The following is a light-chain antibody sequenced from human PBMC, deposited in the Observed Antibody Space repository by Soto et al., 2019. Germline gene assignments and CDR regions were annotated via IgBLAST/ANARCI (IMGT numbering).Light chain of an antibody. Sequence: DIPMTQSPSTLSASVGDRVTITCRASQSISTWLAWYQQKPGKAPNLLIYNVSRLESGVPSRFSGNASGTDFTLTISGLQPDDFATYYCQQYRSYYSFGQGTKLEIK. J-gene: IGKJ2*03. V-gene: IGKV1-5*01. CDR2: NVS. CDR3: QQYRSYYS. CDR1: QSISTW.